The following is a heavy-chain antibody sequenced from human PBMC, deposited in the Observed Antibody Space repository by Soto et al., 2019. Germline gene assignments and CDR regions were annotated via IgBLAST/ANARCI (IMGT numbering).Heavy chain of an antibody. CDR3: ARDCPLYSSSWYDYYYYMDV. D-gene: IGHD6-13*01. V-gene: IGHV3-21*01. CDR2: ISSSSSYI. Sequence: PGGSLRLSCAASGFTFSSYSMNWVRQAPGKGLEWVSSISSSSSYIYYAESVKGRFTISRDNAKNSLYLQMNSLRAEDTAVYYCARDCPLYSSSWYDYYYYMDVWGKGTTVTVSS. CDR1: GFTFSSYS. J-gene: IGHJ6*03.